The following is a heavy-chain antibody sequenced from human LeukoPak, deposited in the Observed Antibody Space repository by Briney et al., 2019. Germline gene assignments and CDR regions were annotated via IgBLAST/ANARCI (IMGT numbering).Heavy chain of an antibody. CDR2: IRASGDIT. D-gene: IGHD2-15*01. J-gene: IGHJ4*02. V-gene: IGHV3-23*01. CDR1: GFTFSRYA. Sequence: GGSLRLSCAASGFTFSRYAMSWVRQAPGKGLDWVSAIRASGDITYYADSVKGRFTISRDNSKNALYLQMNSLRAEDTAVYYCAKMRPEIVVVAEIDYWGQGTLVTVFS. CDR3: AKMRPEIVVVAEIDY.